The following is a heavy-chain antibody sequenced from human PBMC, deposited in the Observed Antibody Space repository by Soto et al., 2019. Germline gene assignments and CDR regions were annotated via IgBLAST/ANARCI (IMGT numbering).Heavy chain of an antibody. V-gene: IGHV3-74*01. CDR1: GFTFSSYW. CDR2: IKPDGSDT. CDR3: ARPRTSDWAYDI. J-gene: IGHJ3*02. D-gene: IGHD3-9*01. Sequence: EVQLVESGGGLVQPGGSLRLSCAASGFTFSSYWMHWVRQSPGKGLVWVSRIKPDGSDTHYADSVRGRFTISRDNAKNTLYLQMNSLRDEDTAVYYCARPRTSDWAYDIWDQGTMVIVSS.